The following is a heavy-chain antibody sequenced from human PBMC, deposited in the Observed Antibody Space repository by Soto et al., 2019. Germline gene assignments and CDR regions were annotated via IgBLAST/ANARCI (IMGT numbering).Heavy chain of an antibody. Sequence: QVQLVQSGAEVKKPGSSVKVSCKASGGTFSSYAISWVRQAPGQGLEWMGGIIPIFGTANYAQKFQGRVTITADESTSTAYMELSSLRSEDTAVYYCAREGADYVWGSYRSSHPRFDYWGQGPLVTVSS. J-gene: IGHJ4*02. CDR3: AREGADYVWGSYRSSHPRFDY. V-gene: IGHV1-69*12. D-gene: IGHD3-16*02. CDR2: IIPIFGTA. CDR1: GGTFSSYA.